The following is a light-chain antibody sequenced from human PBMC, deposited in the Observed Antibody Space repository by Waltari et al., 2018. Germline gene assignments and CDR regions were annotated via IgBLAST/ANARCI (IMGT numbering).Light chain of an antibody. CDR1: SSDVGRYNF. Sequence: QSALTQPASVSGSPGQSITISCTGTSSDVGRYNFVSWFQQHPGNAPNLVIHDVSDRPSGVSMRCSGSKSGNTASLTISGLQAEDEADYYCFSYTSFNTRVFGTGTKVTVL. CDR3: FSYTSFNTRV. CDR2: DVS. V-gene: IGLV2-14*03. J-gene: IGLJ1*01.